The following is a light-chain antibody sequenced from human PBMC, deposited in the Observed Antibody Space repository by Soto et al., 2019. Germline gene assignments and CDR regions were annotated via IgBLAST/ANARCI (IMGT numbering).Light chain of an antibody. CDR2: KAS. CDR1: QSISSW. V-gene: IGKV1-5*03. CDR3: QQYNSYSRT. Sequence: IQMTESPSTLSASVGDRVTITWRASQSISSWLAWYQQKPGKAPKLLIYKASSLESGVPSRFSGSGSGTEFTLTISSLQPDDFATYYCQQYNSYSRTFGQGTKVDI. J-gene: IGKJ1*01.